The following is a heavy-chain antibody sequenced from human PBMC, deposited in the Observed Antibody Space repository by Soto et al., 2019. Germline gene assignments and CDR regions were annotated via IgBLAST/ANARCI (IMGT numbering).Heavy chain of an antibody. J-gene: IGHJ3*02. CDR1: GGSFSGYY. CDR2: IYYSGST. D-gene: IGHD6-19*01. Sequence: NPSETLSLTCAVYGGSFSGYYWSWIRQPPGKGLEWIGSIYYSGSTYYNPSLKSRVTISVDTSKNQFSLKLSSVTAADTAVYYCAREEADDAFDIWGQGTMVTV. CDR3: AREEADDAFDI. V-gene: IGHV4-34*01.